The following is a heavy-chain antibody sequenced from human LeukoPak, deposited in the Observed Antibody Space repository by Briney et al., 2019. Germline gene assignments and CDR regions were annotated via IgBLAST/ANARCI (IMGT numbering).Heavy chain of an antibody. Sequence: SETLSLTCTVSGGSISSYYWSWIRQPPGKGLEWIGYIYYSGSTNYNPSLKSRVTISVDKSKNQFSLKLSSVTAADTAVYYCASLTHYDSSGYYPDYWGQGTLVTVSS. CDR3: ASLTHYDSSGYYPDY. V-gene: IGHV4-59*12. CDR2: IYYSGST. CDR1: GGSISSYY. J-gene: IGHJ4*02. D-gene: IGHD3-22*01.